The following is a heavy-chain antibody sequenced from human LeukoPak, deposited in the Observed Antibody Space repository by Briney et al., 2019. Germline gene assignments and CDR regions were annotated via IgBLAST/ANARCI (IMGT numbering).Heavy chain of an antibody. CDR3: ARRTEMVTTFDY. V-gene: IGHV3-9*01. CDR2: ISWNSGSI. D-gene: IGHD5-18*01. Sequence: PGGSLRLSCAASGFTFDDYAMHWVRQAPGKGLEWVSGISWNSGSIGYADSVKGRFTISRDNFKNTLYLQMNSLRAEDTAVYYCARRTEMVTTFDYWGQGTLVTVSS. CDR1: GFTFDDYA. J-gene: IGHJ4*02.